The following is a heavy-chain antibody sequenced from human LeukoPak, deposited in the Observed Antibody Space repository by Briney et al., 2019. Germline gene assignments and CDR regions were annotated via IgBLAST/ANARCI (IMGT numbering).Heavy chain of an antibody. J-gene: IGHJ4*02. D-gene: IGHD4-17*01. Sequence: ASVKVSCKASGYTFTGYYMHWVRQAPGQGLEWMGWISPYNGNTNYAQKLQDRVTMTTDTSTSTAYMELRSLRSDDTALYYCATEGGWQPTDYGDHVYWGQGTLVTVSS. CDR1: GYTFTGYY. V-gene: IGHV1-18*04. CDR3: ATEGGWQPTDYGDHVY. CDR2: ISPYNGNT.